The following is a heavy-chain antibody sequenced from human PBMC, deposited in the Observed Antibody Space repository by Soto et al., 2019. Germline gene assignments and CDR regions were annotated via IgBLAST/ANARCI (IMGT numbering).Heavy chain of an antibody. J-gene: IGHJ6*02. D-gene: IGHD2-8*01. Sequence: XGTLSLTGTVSGGSISSYYWSGIRQPPGKGLEWIGYIYYSGSTNYNPSLKSRVTISVDTSKNQFSLKLSSVTAADTAVYYCARAVLRGGVDCTNGVCYDSSYYYGMDVWGQGTTVTVSS. CDR1: GGSISSYY. CDR2: IYYSGST. CDR3: ARAVLRGGVDCTNGVCYDSSYYYGMDV. V-gene: IGHV4-59*01.